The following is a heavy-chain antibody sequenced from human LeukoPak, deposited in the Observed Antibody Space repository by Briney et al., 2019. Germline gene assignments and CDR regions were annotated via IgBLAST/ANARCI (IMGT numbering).Heavy chain of an antibody. J-gene: IGHJ4*02. CDR2: IHTSGST. D-gene: IGHD3-22*01. CDR1: GVSISSYY. V-gene: IGHV4-4*07. Sequence: PSETLSLTCTVSGVSISSYYWSWIRQPAGKGLEWIGRIHTSGSTNYNPSLKSRVTMSVDTSKNQFSLKLSSVTAADTAVYYCARDTYYYDSSGYYYFDYWGQGTLVTVPS. CDR3: ARDTYYYDSSGYYYFDY.